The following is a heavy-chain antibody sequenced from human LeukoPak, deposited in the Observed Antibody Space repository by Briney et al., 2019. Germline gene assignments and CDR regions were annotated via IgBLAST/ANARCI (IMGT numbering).Heavy chain of an antibody. CDR1: GGSVSGYY. V-gene: IGHV4-34*01. CDR2: INHSGVT. D-gene: IGHD6-13*01. Sequence: PSETLSLTCAVYGGSVSGYYWSWIRQPPGKGLEWIGEINHSGVTNYNPSLKSRVTISIDTSKNQFSLKLRSVTAADTAVYYCARQGMWSSSWISAFDIWGQGTMVTVSS. CDR3: ARQGMWSSSWISAFDI. J-gene: IGHJ3*02.